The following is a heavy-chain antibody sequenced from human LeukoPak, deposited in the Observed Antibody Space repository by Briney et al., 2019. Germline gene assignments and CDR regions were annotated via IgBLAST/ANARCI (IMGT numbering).Heavy chain of an antibody. Sequence: SETLSLTCTVSGGSISNSYWNWIRQPPGKGPEWIGYISYSGTTNSNPSLKSRVTLSVDTSKNELSLKLSSVTAADTAVYYCARQIAAGDDAFDIWGQGTMVTVSS. D-gene: IGHD3-10*01. V-gene: IGHV4-59*08. CDR3: ARQIAAGDDAFDI. CDR1: GGSISNSY. J-gene: IGHJ3*02. CDR2: ISYSGTT.